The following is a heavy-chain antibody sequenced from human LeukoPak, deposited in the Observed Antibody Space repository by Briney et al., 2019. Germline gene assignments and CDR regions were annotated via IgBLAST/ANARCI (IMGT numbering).Heavy chain of an antibody. CDR3: ARGRYKKDIVVVPAAMSVDY. Sequence: GGSLRLSCAASGFTFSSYAMHWVRQAPGKGLEWVAVISYGGSNKYYADSVKGRFTISRDNSKNTLYLQMNSLRAEDTAVYYCARGRYKKDIVVVPAAMSVDYWGQGTLVTVSS. J-gene: IGHJ4*02. D-gene: IGHD2-2*01. CDR2: ISYGGSNK. CDR1: GFTFSSYA. V-gene: IGHV3-30-3*01.